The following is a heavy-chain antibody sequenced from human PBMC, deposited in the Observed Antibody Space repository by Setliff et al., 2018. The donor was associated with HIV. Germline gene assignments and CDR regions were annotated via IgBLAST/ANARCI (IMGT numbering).Heavy chain of an antibody. J-gene: IGHJ1*01. CDR3: ARGGYSYGFGRHLAYFQY. D-gene: IGHD5-18*01. CDR1: GGSFSAYY. V-gene: IGHV4-34*01. Sequence: KTSETLSLTCAVYGGSFSAYYWSWIRQTPGKGLEWIGEINHSGGTNYNPSLKSRVTMSVDTSKNQFSLKLSSVTAADTAVFYCARGGYSYGFGRHLAYFQYWGQGTQVTVSS. CDR2: INHSGGT.